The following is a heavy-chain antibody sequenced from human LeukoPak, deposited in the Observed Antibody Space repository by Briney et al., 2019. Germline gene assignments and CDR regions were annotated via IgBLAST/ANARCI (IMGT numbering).Heavy chain of an antibody. D-gene: IGHD6-13*01. J-gene: IGHJ4*02. CDR3: ATGGYSSSWYAEYYFDY. V-gene: IGHV1-2*04. Sequence: ASVKVSCKASGYTFTGYYMHWVRQAPGQGLEWMGWINPNSGGTNYAQKFQGWVTMTRDTSISTAYMELSRLRSDDTAVYYCATGGYSSSWYAEYYFDYWGQGTLVTVSS. CDR1: GYTFTGYY. CDR2: INPNSGGT.